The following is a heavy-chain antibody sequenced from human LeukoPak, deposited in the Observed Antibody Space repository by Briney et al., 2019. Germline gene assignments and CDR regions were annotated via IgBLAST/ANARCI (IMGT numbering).Heavy chain of an antibody. D-gene: IGHD3-22*01. V-gene: IGHV3-64D*09. J-gene: IGHJ4*02. Sequence: GGSLRLCCAASGFTFSSYSMHWVRQAPGKGLEYVSAISTNGGSTYYADSVKGRFTISRDNSKNTLYLQMSSLRAEDTAVYYCVKDSSGYYFDYWGQGTLVTVSS. CDR3: VKDSSGYYFDY. CDR2: ISTNGGST. CDR1: GFTFSSYS.